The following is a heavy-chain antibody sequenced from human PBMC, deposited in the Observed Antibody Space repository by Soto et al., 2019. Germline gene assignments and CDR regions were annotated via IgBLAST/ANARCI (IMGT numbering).Heavy chain of an antibody. Sequence: QVQLQQWGAGLLKPSETLSLTCAVYGGSFSGYYWSWIRQSPGKGLEWIGYIYYSGSTYYNPSLQSRVTISVDTSKNQFSLKLNSVTAADTAVYFCAREGAASHSYYYGTDVWGQGTTVTVSS. V-gene: IGHV4-34*01. J-gene: IGHJ6*02. CDR3: AREGAASHSYYYGTDV. D-gene: IGHD3-16*01. CDR1: GGSFSGYY. CDR2: IYYSGST.